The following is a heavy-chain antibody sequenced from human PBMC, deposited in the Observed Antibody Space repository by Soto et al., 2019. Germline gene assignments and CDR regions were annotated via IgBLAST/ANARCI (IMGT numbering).Heavy chain of an antibody. J-gene: IGHJ6*02. CDR1: AGTFSSYA. V-gene: IGHV1-69*13. Sequence: SVKVSCKASAGTFSSYAISWVRQAPGQGLEWMGGIIPILGTANYAQKFQGRVTITADESTSTAYMELSSLRSEDTAVYYCASDLAYCGGDCSGYGMDVWGQGTTVTVSS. CDR3: ASDLAYCGGDCSGYGMDV. D-gene: IGHD2-21*02. CDR2: IIPILGTA.